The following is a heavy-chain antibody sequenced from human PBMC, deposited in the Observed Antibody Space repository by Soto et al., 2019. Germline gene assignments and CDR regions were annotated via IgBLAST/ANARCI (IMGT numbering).Heavy chain of an antibody. J-gene: IGHJ2*01. Sequence: GASVKVSCKASGYTFTSYGISLVRQAPGQGLEWIGWISAYNGNTNYAQKLQGRVTMTTDTSTSTAYMELRSLRSDDTAVYYCARSLVYPPRYFDLWGRGTLVTVSS. CDR1: GYTFTSYG. D-gene: IGHD1-20*01. V-gene: IGHV1-18*01. CDR2: ISAYNGNT. CDR3: ARSLVYPPRYFDL.